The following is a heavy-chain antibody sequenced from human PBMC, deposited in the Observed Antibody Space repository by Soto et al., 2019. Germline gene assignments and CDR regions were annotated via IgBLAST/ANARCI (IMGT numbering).Heavy chain of an antibody. CDR3: ATLGFHDYGED. Sequence: QVQLQESGPGLVKPSGTLSLTCAVSGGSISSSNWWSWVRQPPGKGLEWIGEIYHSGSTNYNPSLKSRLPISVDKSNNQFSLTLSSVTAADTAVSYCATLGFHDYGEDWGQGTLVTVSS. V-gene: IGHV4-4*02. CDR2: IYHSGST. CDR1: GGSISSSNW. J-gene: IGHJ4*02. D-gene: IGHD4-17*01.